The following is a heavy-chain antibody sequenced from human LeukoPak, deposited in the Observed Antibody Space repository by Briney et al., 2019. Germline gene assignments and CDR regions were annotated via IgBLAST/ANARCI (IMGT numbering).Heavy chain of an antibody. J-gene: IGHJ4*02. Sequence: SVKVSCKASGYTFTSYGISWVRQAPGQGLEWMGRIIPILGIANYAQKFQGRVTIAADKSTSTAYMKLSSLRSEDTAVYYCARDGRDYFDYWGQGTLVTVSS. CDR2: IIPILGIA. CDR3: ARDGRDYFDY. V-gene: IGHV1-69*04. CDR1: GYTFTSYG.